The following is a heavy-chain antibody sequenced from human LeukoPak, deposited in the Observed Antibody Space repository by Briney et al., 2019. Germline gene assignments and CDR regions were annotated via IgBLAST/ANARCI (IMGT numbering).Heavy chain of an antibody. J-gene: IGHJ4*02. Sequence: GGTLRLSCAASGFTFSSYGMSWVRQAPGKGLEWVSAISGSGGSTYYADSVKGRFTISRDNSKNTLYLQMNSLRAEDTAVYYCAKAPEPQITMVRGVIYDYWGQGTLVTVSS. CDR1: GFTFSSYG. CDR2: ISGSGGST. V-gene: IGHV3-23*01. D-gene: IGHD3-10*01. CDR3: AKAPEPQITMVRGVIYDY.